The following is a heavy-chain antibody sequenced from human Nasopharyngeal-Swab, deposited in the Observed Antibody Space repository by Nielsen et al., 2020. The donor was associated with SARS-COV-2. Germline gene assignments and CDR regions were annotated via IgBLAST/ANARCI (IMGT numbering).Heavy chain of an antibody. CDR3: ARVAEWLFGSVYFDY. J-gene: IGHJ4*02. CDR2: INHSGST. D-gene: IGHD3-3*01. Sequence: VRQMPGKGLEWIGEINHSGSTRYNPSLKSRVTISVDTSKNQFSLKLSSVTAADTAVYYCARVAEWLFGSVYFDYWGQGTLVTVSS. V-gene: IGHV4-34*01.